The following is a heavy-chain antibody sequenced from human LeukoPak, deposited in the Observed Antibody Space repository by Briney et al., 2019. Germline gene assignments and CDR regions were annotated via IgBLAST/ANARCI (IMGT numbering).Heavy chain of an antibody. J-gene: IGHJ3*02. CDR3: ARDSGLLWFGELQAFDI. V-gene: IGHV4-4*07. Sequence: SETLSLTCTVSGGSISSYYWSWIRQPPGKGLEWIGRIYTSGSTNYNPSLKSRVTMSVDTSKNQFSLKLSSVTAADTAVYYCARDSGLLWFGELQAFDIWGQGTMVTVSS. D-gene: IGHD3-10*01. CDR1: GGSISSYY. CDR2: IYTSGST.